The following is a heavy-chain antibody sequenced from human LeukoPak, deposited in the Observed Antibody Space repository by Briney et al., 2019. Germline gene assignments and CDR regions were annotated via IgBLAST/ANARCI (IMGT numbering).Heavy chain of an antibody. J-gene: IGHJ6*03. CDR3: AKGLAPWELPFYYYMDV. Sequence: PGGSLRLSCAASGFTFSNYGMSWVRQAPGKGLECVSRISGSGDNSGSGGSTYYADSVKGRFTISRDNSKNTLYLQMNSLRAEDTAVYYCAKGLAPWELPFYYYMDVWGKGTTVTVSS. V-gene: IGHV3-23*01. D-gene: IGHD1-26*01. CDR1: GFTFSNYG. CDR2: ISGSGDNSGSGGST.